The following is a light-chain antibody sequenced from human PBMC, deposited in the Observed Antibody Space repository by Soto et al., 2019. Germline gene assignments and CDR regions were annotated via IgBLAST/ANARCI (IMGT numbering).Light chain of an antibody. CDR3: QSYDNNLSTSR. CDR2: GNN. Sequence: QSVLTQPPSVSGTPGQRVSLSRTGASSNLGADYDVHWYQQLPETAPRLLSFGNNVRPSGVPDRFSGSKSGTSAYLGITGRQAVDEAVYYCQSYDNNLSTSRFGAGTKLTVL. CDR1: SSNLGADYD. J-gene: IGLJ2*01. V-gene: IGLV1-40*01.